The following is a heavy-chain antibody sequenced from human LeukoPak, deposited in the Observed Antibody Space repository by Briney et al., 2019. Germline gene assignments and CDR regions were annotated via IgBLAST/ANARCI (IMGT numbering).Heavy chain of an antibody. Sequence: SETLSLTCAVYGGSFSGYYWSWIRQPPGKGLEWIGEINHSGSTNYNPSLKSRVTISVDTSKNQFSLKLSSVTAADTAVYYCARVPPICGGDCSLRGDAFDIWGQGTMVTVSS. CDR3: ARVPPICGGDCSLRGDAFDI. D-gene: IGHD2-21*02. V-gene: IGHV4-34*01. CDR2: INHSGST. CDR1: GGSFSGYY. J-gene: IGHJ3*02.